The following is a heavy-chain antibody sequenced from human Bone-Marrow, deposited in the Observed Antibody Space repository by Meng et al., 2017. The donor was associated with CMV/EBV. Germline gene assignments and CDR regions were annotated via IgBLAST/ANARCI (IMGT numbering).Heavy chain of an antibody. V-gene: IGHV4-34*01. D-gene: IGHD1-1*01. CDR3: ARTGTTSAETPFDY. J-gene: IGHJ4*02. CDR1: GGSFSGYY. Sequence: SETLSLTCAVYGGSFSGYYWSWIRQPPGKGLEWIGEINHSGSTNYNPSLKSRVTISVDTSKNQFSLKLSSVTAADTAVYYCARTGTTSAETPFDYWGQGTQVTVSS. CDR2: INHSGST.